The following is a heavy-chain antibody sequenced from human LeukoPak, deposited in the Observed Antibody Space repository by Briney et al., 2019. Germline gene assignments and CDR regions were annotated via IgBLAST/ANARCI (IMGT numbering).Heavy chain of an antibody. Sequence: GASVKVYCKASGYTFTSYAMHWVRQAPGQRLEWMGWINAGNGNATYTQKFQDRVTFTRDTSASTAYMDLSSLRSEDTAVYYCARVSSGWHGYLDYWGQGTPVTVSS. V-gene: IGHV1-3*01. CDR2: INAGNGNA. J-gene: IGHJ4*02. CDR3: ARVSSGWHGYLDY. CDR1: GYTFTSYA. D-gene: IGHD6-25*01.